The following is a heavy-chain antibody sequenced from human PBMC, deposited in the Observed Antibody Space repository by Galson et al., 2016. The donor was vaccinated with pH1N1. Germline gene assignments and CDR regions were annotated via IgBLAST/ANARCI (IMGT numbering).Heavy chain of an antibody. CDR2: IYTSGST. D-gene: IGHD3-16*01. Sequence: LSLTCTVSGGSISSGSYYWSWIRQPTGKGLEWIGYIYTSGSTNHNPSLKSRVTISVDTSKNQFSLKLSSVTAADTAVCYCARVPRGEQLYYFDYWGQGTLVTVSS. CDR3: ARVPRGEQLYYFDY. CDR1: GGSISSGSYY. J-gene: IGHJ4*02. V-gene: IGHV4-61*09.